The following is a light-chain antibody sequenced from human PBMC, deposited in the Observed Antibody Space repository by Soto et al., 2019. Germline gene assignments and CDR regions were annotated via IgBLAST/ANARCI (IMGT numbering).Light chain of an antibody. CDR2: GVS. CDR3: SSFTGPTTLDV. Sequence: QSVLTQPASVSGSPGQSVTISCTGTSSDVGAYKYVSWYQKHPGKAPKLMIYGVSNRPSGFSNRFSGSKSGNTAFLTISVLQPEDEADYYCSSFTGPTTLDVFGTGTKLTVL. V-gene: IGLV2-14*03. CDR1: SSDVGAYKY. J-gene: IGLJ1*01.